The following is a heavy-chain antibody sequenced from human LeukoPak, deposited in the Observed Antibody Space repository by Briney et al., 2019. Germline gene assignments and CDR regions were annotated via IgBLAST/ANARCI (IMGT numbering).Heavy chain of an antibody. CDR2: ISHSGGTM. J-gene: IGHJ4*02. CDR1: GFTFSSYE. V-gene: IGHV3-48*03. CDR3: ARERPSRVYGSGSWMGFFDY. D-gene: IGHD3-10*01. Sequence: GGSLRLSCAASGFTFSSYEMNWGRQAPGKGQEWVSYISHSGGTMYYADSVKGRFTISRDNAKNSLFLQMNSLRAEDTAVYYCARERPSRVYGSGSWMGFFDYWGQGTLVTVSS.